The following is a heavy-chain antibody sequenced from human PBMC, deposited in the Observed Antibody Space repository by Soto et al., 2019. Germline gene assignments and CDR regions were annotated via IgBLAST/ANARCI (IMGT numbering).Heavy chain of an antibody. CDR1: ALNFTMYI. V-gene: IGHV3-21*06. CDR3: ARESEDLTSNFDY. CDR2: ISSTTNYI. Sequence: PRWALLVACVSYALNFTMYIMNWVRQAPGKGLEWVSSISSTTNYICYGDSMRGRFTISRDNAKNSLYLEMNSLRAYDTAVYYCARESEDLTSNFDYWGQGTLVTGSS. J-gene: IGHJ4*02.